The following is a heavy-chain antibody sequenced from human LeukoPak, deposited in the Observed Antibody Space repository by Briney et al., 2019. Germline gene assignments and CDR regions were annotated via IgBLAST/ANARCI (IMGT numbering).Heavy chain of an antibody. Sequence: SETLSLTCTVSGGSISSSSYYWGWICQPPGKGLEWIGSIYYSGSTYYNPSLKSRVTISVDTSKNQFSLKLSSVTAADTAVYYCARLGKGTAAAGTIDYWGQGTLVTVSS. D-gene: IGHD6-13*01. J-gene: IGHJ4*02. CDR1: GGSISSSSYY. CDR3: ARLGKGTAAAGTIDY. V-gene: IGHV4-39*01. CDR2: IYYSGST.